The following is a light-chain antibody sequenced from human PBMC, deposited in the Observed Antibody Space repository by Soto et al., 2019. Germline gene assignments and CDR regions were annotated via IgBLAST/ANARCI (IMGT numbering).Light chain of an antibody. CDR3: NSYAGSNHFV. Sequence: QSALTQPPSASGSPGQSVTISCTGTSSDVGGYSYVSWYQQHPGKAPKLMIYEVSKRPSGVPDRFSGPKSGNTASLTVSGLQAEDEADYYCNSYAGSNHFVFGTGTKLTVL. J-gene: IGLJ1*01. CDR2: EVS. V-gene: IGLV2-8*01. CDR1: SSDVGGYSY.